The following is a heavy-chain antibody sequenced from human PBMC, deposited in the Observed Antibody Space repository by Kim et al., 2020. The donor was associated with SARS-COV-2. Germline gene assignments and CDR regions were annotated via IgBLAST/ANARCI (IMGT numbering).Heavy chain of an antibody. CDR3: ARDGSSSLLV. J-gene: IGHJ4*02. CDR2: NK. D-gene: IGHD6-13*01. Sequence: NKYYADSVKGRFTISRDNSKNTLYLQMNSLRAEDTAVYYCARDGSSSLLVWGQGTLVTVSS. V-gene: IGHV3-33*01.